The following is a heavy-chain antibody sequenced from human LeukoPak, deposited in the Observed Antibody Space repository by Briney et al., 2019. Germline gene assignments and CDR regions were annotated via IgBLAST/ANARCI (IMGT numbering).Heavy chain of an antibody. CDR2: INHSGST. J-gene: IGHJ6*03. Sequence: SETLSLTCAVYGGSFSGYYWSWIRQPPGKGLEWIGEINHSGSTNYNPSLKSRVTISVDTSKNQFSLKLSSVTAADTAVYYCAGEERNYDFWSGYSYYYYYMDVWGKGTTVTVSS. CDR3: AGEERNYDFWSGYSYYYYYMDV. D-gene: IGHD3-3*01. CDR1: GGSFSGYY. V-gene: IGHV4-34*01.